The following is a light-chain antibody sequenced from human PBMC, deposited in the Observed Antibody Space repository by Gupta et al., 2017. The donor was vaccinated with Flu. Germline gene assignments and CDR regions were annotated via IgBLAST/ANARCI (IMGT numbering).Light chain of an antibody. Sequence: SYELTQSPSVSVSPGQTARIPCPGDELPTQYAYWYQQKPGQPPVLIISKANERPSGITERFSGSSSGNTATLTITGVQAEDEAYYYCQSDAVGGASDVFGKGTKLTVL. CDR3: QSDAVGGASDV. J-gene: IGLJ2*01. CDR1: ELPTQY. CDR2: KAN. V-gene: IGLV3-25*02.